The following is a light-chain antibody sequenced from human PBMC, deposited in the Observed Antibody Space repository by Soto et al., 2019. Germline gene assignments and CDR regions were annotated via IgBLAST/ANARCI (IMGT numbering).Light chain of an antibody. CDR1: ESVTSNQ. J-gene: IGKJ2*01. Sequence: EIVLTQSPGTLSLSPGERATLSYRASESVTSNQLAWYQQKPGQAPRLLIYGAFIRASGIPDRFSGSGSGTDFTLTISALEPEDFAVYYCQRYGTSRGTFGQGTKLEIK. CDR2: GAF. CDR3: QRYGTSRGT. V-gene: IGKV3-20*01.